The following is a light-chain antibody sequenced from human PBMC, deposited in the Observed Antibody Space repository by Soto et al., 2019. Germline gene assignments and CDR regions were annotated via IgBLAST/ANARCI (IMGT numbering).Light chain of an antibody. CDR1: QGISSW. V-gene: IGKV1D-12*01. J-gene: IGKJ4*01. Sequence: DIQMTQSPSSVSASVGDRVTITCRASQGISSWLAWYHQKSGKAPKLLIYAASSLQSGVPSRFSGSGSGTEFTLTISSLQPEDFAAYYCQQSNHFPLTFGGGTKL. CDR3: QQSNHFPLT. CDR2: AAS.